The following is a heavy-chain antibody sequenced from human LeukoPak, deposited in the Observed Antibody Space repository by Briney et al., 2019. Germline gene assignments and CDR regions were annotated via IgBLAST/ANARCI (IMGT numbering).Heavy chain of an antibody. CDR1: GFTFTSSA. CDR3: AADLVEMATNSPLDY. V-gene: IGHV1-58*01. D-gene: IGHD5-24*01. J-gene: IGHJ4*02. CDR2: IVVGSGNT. Sequence: SVKVSCKASGFTFTSSAVQWVRQARGQRLEWIGWIVVGSGNTNYAQKFQERVTITRDMSTSTAYMELSSLRSEDTAVYCCAADLVEMATNSPLDYWGQGTLVTVSS.